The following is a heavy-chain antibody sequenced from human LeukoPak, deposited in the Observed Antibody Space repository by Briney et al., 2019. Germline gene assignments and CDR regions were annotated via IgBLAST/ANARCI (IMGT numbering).Heavy chain of an antibody. Sequence: GGSLRLSCVGSGFTFSSYAMNWVRQAPGRGLEWVSSISSNNNIYYADSVKGRFTISRDNAKNSLSLQKNSLRGEDTAVYYCGREDCNNVRCYGASDAWGQGTLVTVSS. D-gene: IGHD2-2*01. J-gene: IGHJ5*02. V-gene: IGHV3-69-1*01. CDR3: GREDCNNVRCYGASDA. CDR2: ISSNNNI. CDR1: GFTFSSYA.